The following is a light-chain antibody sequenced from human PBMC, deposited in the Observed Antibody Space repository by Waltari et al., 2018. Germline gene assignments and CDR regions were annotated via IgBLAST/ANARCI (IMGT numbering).Light chain of an antibody. V-gene: IGKV3-11*01. J-gene: IGKJ4*01. CDR3: QQRSNWLT. CDR1: QSVSSY. CDR2: DAS. Sequence: IVLTQSPATLSLSPGERATLSCRAGQSVSSYLAWYQQKPGQAPRLLIYDASNRATGIPARFSGSGSGTDFTLTISSLEPEDFAVYYCQQRSNWLTFGGGTKVEIK.